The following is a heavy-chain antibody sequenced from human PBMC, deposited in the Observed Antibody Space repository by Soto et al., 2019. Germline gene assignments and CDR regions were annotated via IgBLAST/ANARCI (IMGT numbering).Heavy chain of an antibody. J-gene: IGHJ6*02. CDR3: AREDDGGDRDYYGLYV. Sequence: TLSLTCTVSGGSISYEYYHWTWIRQSPGKGLEWIGYIHYSGSIIYSPSFKSRVTISVDTSKNQFSLQLSSVTAADTAVYFCAREDDGGDRDYYGLYVWGQGTTVTVSS. CDR1: GGSISYEYYH. D-gene: IGHD2-21*02. CDR2: IHYSGSI. V-gene: IGHV4-30-4*08.